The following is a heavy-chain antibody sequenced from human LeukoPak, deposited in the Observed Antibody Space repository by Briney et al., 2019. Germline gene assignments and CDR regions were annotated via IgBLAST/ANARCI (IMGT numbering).Heavy chain of an antibody. V-gene: IGHV3-21*04. CDR3: ANVPPAEASGLFDY. J-gene: IGHJ4*02. Sequence: PGGSLRLSCAASGFTFSSYSMSWVRQAPGKGLEWVSSISSSGSYIYYADSVKGRFTISRDNAKNSLYLQMNSLRAEDTAVYYCANVPPAEASGLFDYWGQGTLVTVSS. CDR2: ISSSGSYI. CDR1: GFTFSSYS. D-gene: IGHD6-19*01.